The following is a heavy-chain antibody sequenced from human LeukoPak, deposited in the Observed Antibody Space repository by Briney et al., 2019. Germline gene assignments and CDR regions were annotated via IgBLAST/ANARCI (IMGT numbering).Heavy chain of an antibody. CDR2: IYYSGSS. Sequence: SQTLSLTCSVSGGSISSGNSYWSRLRQHPEKGLEWIGYIYYSGSSYYNPSLKSRVTILVDTSKNQFSLKLTSVTAADTAVYYCARYGDYAFDYWGQGTLVTVSS. CDR3: ARYGDYAFDY. V-gene: IGHV4-31*03. J-gene: IGHJ4*02. CDR1: GGSISSGNSY. D-gene: IGHD4-17*01.